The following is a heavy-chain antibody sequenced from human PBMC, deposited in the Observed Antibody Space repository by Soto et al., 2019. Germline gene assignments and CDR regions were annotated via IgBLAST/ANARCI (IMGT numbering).Heavy chain of an antibody. CDR3: ARALGEMATIRYFDY. CDR2: IYHSGST. D-gene: IGHD5-12*01. Sequence: PSETLSLTCTVSGGSISSGGYYWSWIRHHPGKGLEWIGEIYHSGSTNYNPSLKSRVTISVDKPKNQFSLKLSSVTAADTAVYYCARALGEMATIRYFDYWGQGTLVTVSS. V-gene: IGHV4-39*07. J-gene: IGHJ4*02. CDR1: GGSISSGGYY.